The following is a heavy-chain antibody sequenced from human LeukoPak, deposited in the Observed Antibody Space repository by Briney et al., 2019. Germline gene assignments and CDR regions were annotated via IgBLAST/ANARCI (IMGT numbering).Heavy chain of an antibody. CDR1: GFTFSTYN. CDR3: VRVGGAFDI. V-gene: IGHV3-71*01. D-gene: IGHD3-16*01. J-gene: IGHJ3*02. Sequence: PGGSLRLSCAASGFTFSTYNMNWVRQAPGKGLEWVGFIRSKAYGGTTEYAASVKGRFTISRDDSKSIAYLQMNSLKTEDTAIYYCVRVGGAFDIWGQGTMVTVSS. CDR2: IRSKAYGGTT.